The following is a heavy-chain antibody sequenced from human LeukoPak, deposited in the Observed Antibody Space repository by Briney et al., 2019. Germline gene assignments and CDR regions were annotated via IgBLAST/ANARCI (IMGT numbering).Heavy chain of an antibody. V-gene: IGHV3-48*03. CDR2: ISYSGNTI. J-gene: IGHJ4*02. CDR1: GFTFSNYE. Sequence: GGSLRLSCAASGFTFSNYEMNWVRQAPGKGLEWGSYISYSGNTIYYADSVRGRFTTSRDNAKNSLFLQMNSLRAEDTAVYYCARTHGTLTGTGFDYWGQGTLVTVSS. CDR3: ARTHGTLTGTGFDY. D-gene: IGHD1-20*01.